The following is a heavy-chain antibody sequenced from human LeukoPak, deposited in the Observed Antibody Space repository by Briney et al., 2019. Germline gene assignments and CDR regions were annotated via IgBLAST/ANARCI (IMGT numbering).Heavy chain of an antibody. CDR2: IYTSGST. D-gene: IGHD6-19*01. CDR1: GASISSYY. J-gene: IGHJ4*02. V-gene: IGHV4-4*07. CDR3: ARDGDSSGWSSFDY. Sequence: SQTLSLTCTVSGASISSYYWSWIRQPAGKGLEWIGRIYTSGSTNYNPSLKSRVTMSVDTSKNQFSLKLSSVTAADTAVYYCARDGDSSGWSSFDYWGQGTLVTVSS.